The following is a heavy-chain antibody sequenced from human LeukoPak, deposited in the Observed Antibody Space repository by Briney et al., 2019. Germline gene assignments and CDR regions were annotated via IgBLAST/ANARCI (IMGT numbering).Heavy chain of an antibody. V-gene: IGHV4-4*07. CDR1: GGSISSYY. D-gene: IGHD1-26*01. J-gene: IGHJ4*02. Sequence: RASETLSLACTVSGGSISSYYWSWIRQPPGKGLEWIGRIYTSGSTNYNPSLKSRVTMSVDTSKNQFSLKLSSVTAADTAVYYCARDRSGSYYFDYWGQGTLVTVSS. CDR3: ARDRSGSYYFDY. CDR2: IYTSGST.